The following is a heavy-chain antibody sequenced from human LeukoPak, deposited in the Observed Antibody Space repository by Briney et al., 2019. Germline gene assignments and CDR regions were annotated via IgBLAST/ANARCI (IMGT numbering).Heavy chain of an antibody. D-gene: IGHD2-2*01. Sequence: GGSLRLSCAASGFTFSSYSMHWVRQAPGKGLEWVAVISYDGSNKYYVDSVKGRFTISRDNSKNTLYLQMNSLRAEDTAVYYCAGETYQLPYYFDYWGQGTLVTVSS. CDR3: AGETYQLPYYFDY. J-gene: IGHJ4*02. CDR2: ISYDGSNK. CDR1: GFTFSSYS. V-gene: IGHV3-30*03.